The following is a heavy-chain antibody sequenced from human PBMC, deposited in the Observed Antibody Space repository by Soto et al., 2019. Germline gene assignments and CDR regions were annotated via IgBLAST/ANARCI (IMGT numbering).Heavy chain of an antibody. D-gene: IGHD2-15*01. Sequence: GGSLRLSCAASGFTFSSYGMHWVRQAPGKGLEWVAVIWYDGSNKYYADSVKGRFTISRDNSKNTLYLQMNSLRAEDTAVYYCARARVGGSLLYYYYGMDVWGQGTTVTV. V-gene: IGHV3-33*01. CDR1: GFTFSSYG. CDR2: IWYDGSNK. CDR3: ARARVGGSLLYYYYGMDV. J-gene: IGHJ6*02.